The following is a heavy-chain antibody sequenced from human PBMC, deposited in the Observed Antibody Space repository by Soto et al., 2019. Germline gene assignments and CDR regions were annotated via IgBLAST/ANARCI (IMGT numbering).Heavy chain of an antibody. V-gene: IGHV1-69*08. Sequence: QVQLVQSGAEVKKSGSSVMVSCKASGGTLSSYTINWVRQAPGQGLEYMGGIIPLLGVAKYAQKFQGRVTLSAVNSTSTVYLVSGSLRSEDTAVYHCARDWTLADRDYLGSYYDYQLNILGKATSVTVSS. CDR3: ARDWTLADRDYLGSYYDYQLNI. CDR1: GGTLSSYT. J-gene: IGHJ6*03. D-gene: IGHD4-17*01. CDR2: IIPLLGVA.